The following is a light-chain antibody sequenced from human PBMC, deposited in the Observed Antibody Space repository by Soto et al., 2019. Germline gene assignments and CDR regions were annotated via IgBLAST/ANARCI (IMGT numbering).Light chain of an antibody. Sequence: DVVMTQSPLSLPVTLGQPASISCRSSQSLVYSDGNTYLNWLQQRPGQSPRRLIYQVSNRDSGVPDRFSGSGSGSDFTLKISRVEAEDVAIYYCMQGLHWSPTFGQGTMAEIK. CDR2: QVS. V-gene: IGKV2-30*01. J-gene: IGKJ1*01. CDR3: MQGLHWSPT. CDR1: QSLVYSDGNTY.